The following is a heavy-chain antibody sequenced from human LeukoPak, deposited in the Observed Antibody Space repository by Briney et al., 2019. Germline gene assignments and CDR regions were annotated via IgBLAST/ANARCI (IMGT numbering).Heavy chain of an antibody. CDR3: AKVGVVLGKWLDP. CDR2: ISGDGRI. J-gene: IGHJ5*02. D-gene: IGHD3-10*01. CDR1: GFTFSYYW. Sequence: GGSLRLSCATSGFTFSYYWMNWVRQAPGQGLVWVSSISGDGRISYADSVKGRFTISRDNARNTLELQMNNLRVEDTAIYYCAKVGVVLGKWLDPWGQGTVVVVSS. V-gene: IGHV3-74*01.